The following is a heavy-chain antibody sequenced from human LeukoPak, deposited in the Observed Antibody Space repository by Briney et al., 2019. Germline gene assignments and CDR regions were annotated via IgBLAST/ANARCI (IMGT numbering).Heavy chain of an antibody. V-gene: IGHV4-34*01. J-gene: IGHJ5*02. CDR2: INHSGST. D-gene: IGHD2-2*01. CDR3: ARGELLGYCSSASCYALGFDP. Sequence: SETLSLTCAVYGGSFSGYYWSWIRQPPGKGLEWIGEINHSGSTNYNPSLKSRVTISVDTSKNQFSLKLSSVTAADTAVYYCARGELLGYCSSASCYALGFDPWGQGTLVPVSS. CDR1: GGSFSGYY.